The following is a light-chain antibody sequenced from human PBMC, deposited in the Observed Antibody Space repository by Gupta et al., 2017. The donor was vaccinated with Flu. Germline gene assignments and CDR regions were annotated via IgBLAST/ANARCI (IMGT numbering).Light chain of an antibody. CDR1: QSVSSSY. Sequence: LSPGERATLSCRASQSVSSSYLAWYQQKPGQAPRLLIYGASSRATGTPDRFSGSGSGTDFTLTISRLEPEDFAVYYCQQYKTFGQGTKLEIK. J-gene: IGKJ2*01. CDR2: GAS. CDR3: QQYKT. V-gene: IGKV3-20*01.